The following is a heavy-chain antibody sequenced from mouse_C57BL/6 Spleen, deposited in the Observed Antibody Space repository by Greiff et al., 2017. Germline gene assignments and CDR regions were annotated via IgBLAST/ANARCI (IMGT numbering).Heavy chain of an antibody. CDR2: IDPSDSYT. V-gene: IGHV1-69*01. J-gene: IGHJ1*03. CDR3: ARGHYDGSSYGYFDV. Sequence: QVQLQQPGAELVMPGASVKLSCKASGYTFTSYWMHWVKQRPGQGLEWIGEIDPSDSYTNYNQKFKGKSTLTVDKSSSTAYMQLSSLTAEDSAVYCCARGHYDGSSYGYFDVWGTGTTLTVSS. CDR1: GYTFTSYW. D-gene: IGHD1-1*01.